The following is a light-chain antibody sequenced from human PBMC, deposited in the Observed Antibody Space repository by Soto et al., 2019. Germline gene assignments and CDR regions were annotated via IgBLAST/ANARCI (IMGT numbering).Light chain of an antibody. CDR1: SGHSSYA. V-gene: IGLV4-69*01. Sequence: QSVLTQSPSASASLGASVKLTCTLSSGHSSYAIAWHQQQPEKGPRYLMKLNSDGSHSKGDGIPDRFSGSSSGAERYLTISSLQSEDEADYYCQTWGTCVVFGGGTKLTVL. CDR2: LNSDGSH. J-gene: IGLJ2*01. CDR3: QTWGTCVV.